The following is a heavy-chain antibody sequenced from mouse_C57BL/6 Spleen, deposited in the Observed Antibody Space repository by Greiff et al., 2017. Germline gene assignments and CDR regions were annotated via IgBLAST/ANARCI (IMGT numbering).Heavy chain of an antibody. CDR3: ARHEDGVYRDYYAMDY. V-gene: IGHV1-62-2*01. J-gene: IGHJ4*01. CDR2: FYPGSGSI. D-gene: IGHD1-3*01. CDR1: GYTFTEYT. Sequence: QVQLQQSGAELVKPGASVKLYCKASGYTFTEYTIHWVKQRSGQGLEWIGWFYPGSGSIKYNEKFKDKATLTADKSSSTVYMELSRLTSEDSAVYFCARHEDGVYRDYYAMDYWGQGTSVTVSS.